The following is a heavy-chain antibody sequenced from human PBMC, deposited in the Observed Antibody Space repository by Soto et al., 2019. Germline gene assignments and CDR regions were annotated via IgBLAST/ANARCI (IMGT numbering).Heavy chain of an antibody. CDR1: GFTFSTYS. V-gene: IGHV3-30-3*01. CDR3: ARDGDRGYSYGYWFDP. Sequence: GGSLRLSCAASGFTFSTYSMHWVRQAPGKGLEWVALISYDGNNKYYADSVKGRFTISRDNSKNTLYLQMNSLRAEDTAVFHCARDGDRGYSYGYWFDPWGPGTLVTVSS. D-gene: IGHD5-18*01. J-gene: IGHJ5*02. CDR2: ISYDGNNK.